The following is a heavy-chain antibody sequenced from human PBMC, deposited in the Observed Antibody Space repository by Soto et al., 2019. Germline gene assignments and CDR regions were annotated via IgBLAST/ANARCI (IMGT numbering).Heavy chain of an antibody. CDR1: GGSLSFNY. D-gene: IGHD3-10*01. CDR2: IFYSGNS. V-gene: IGHV4-59*01. J-gene: IGHJ4*02. Sequence: PSQTLSLPCSVSGGSLSFNYWSWIRQVPGKGLEWLGYIFYSGNSNYNPSLKSRVTISIDTSKNQFSLNLSSLTAADTDVYYCARGRGKFDFWGQGTLVTVSS. CDR3: ARGRGKFDF.